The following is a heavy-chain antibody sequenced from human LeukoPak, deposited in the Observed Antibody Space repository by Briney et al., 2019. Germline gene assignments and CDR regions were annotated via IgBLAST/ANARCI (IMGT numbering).Heavy chain of an antibody. J-gene: IGHJ4*02. CDR3: ARAGAYYYDSSGYSID. CDR2: IYHSGST. D-gene: IGHD3-22*01. V-gene: IGHV4-30-2*01. CDR1: GGSISSGGYY. Sequence: SETLSLTCTVSGGSISSGGYYWSWIRQPPGKGLEWIGYIYHSGSTNYNPSLKSRVTISVDTSKNQFSLKLSSVTAADTAVYYCARAGAYYYDSSGYSIDWGQGTLVTVSS.